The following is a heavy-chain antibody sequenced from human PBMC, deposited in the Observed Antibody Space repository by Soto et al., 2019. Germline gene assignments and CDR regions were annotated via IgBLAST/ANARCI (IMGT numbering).Heavy chain of an antibody. J-gene: IGHJ4*02. V-gene: IGHV3-7*03. CDR3: FGGNGGPQ. CDR1: DFTFRNYW. D-gene: IGHD3-16*01. Sequence: LRLSCATSDFTFRNYWLNWVRQAPGKGLEWVANISPDGGTTNYVDSVKGRFTVSIDNVRNSVPLQMNSLRVEDTAVYFCFGGNGGPQWGQGTLVTVSS. CDR2: ISPDGGTT.